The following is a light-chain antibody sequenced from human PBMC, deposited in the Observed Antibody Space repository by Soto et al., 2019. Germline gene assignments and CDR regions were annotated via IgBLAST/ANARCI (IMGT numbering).Light chain of an antibody. CDR3: QQYGSPPRT. CDR2: ATS. Sequence: EIVLKQSPGTLSLSPGERTTLSCRASQSVYNSYLAWYQQKPGQTPRLPINATSNRATGLPDRVSGSGSGRYISLTSARLGLKGFAAYDCQQYGSPPRTIGQGTKVEI. V-gene: IGKV3-20*01. J-gene: IGKJ2*02. CDR1: QSVYNSY.